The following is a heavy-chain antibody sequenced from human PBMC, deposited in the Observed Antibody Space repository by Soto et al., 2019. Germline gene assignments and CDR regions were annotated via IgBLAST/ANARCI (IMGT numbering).Heavy chain of an antibody. J-gene: IGHJ4*02. CDR1: GGSISSYY. CDR2: IYYSGST. Sequence: SETLSLTCTVSGGSISSYYWSWIRQPPGKGLEWIGYIYYSGSTNYNPSLKSRVTISVDTSKNQFSLKLSSVTAADTAVYYCARHYGDSNFDYWGQGTLVTVSS. V-gene: IGHV4-59*08. CDR3: ARHYGDSNFDY. D-gene: IGHD4-17*01.